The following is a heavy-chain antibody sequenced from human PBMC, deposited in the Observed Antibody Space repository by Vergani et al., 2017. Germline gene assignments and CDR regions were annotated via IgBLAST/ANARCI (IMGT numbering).Heavy chain of an antibody. V-gene: IGHV1-69*01. CDR2: FIPIFGTA. CDR3: ARDNLRYCSSTSCRQGAFDI. D-gene: IGHD2-2*01. CDR1: GGTFSSYA. Sequence: QVQLVQSGAEVKKPGSSVKVSCKASGGTFSSYAISWVRQAPGQGLEWMGGFIPIFGTANYAQKFQGRVTITADESTSTAYMELSSLRSEDTAVYYCARDNLRYCSSTSCRQGAFDIWGQGTMVTVSS. J-gene: IGHJ3*02.